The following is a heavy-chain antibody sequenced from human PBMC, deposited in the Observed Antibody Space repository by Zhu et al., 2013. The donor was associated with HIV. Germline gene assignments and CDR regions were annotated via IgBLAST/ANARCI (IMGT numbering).Heavy chain of an antibody. CDR2: IIPIFGTA. CDR3: ARDQVAYCGGDCSEGCLFDI. V-gene: IGHV1-69*01. D-gene: IGHD2-21*02. J-gene: IGHJ3*02. CDR1: GGTFSSYA. Sequence: QVQLVQSGAEVKKPGSSVKVSCKASGGTFSSYAISWVRQAPGQGLEWMGGIIPIFGTANYAQKFQGRVTITADESTSTAYMELSSLRSEDTAVYYCARDQVAYCGGDCSEGCLFDIVGPKGQWSPS.